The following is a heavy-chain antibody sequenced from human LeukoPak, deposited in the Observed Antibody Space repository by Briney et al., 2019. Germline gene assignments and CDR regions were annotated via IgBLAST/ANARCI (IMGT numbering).Heavy chain of an antibody. CDR3: GRLNTDWGFLLDS. Sequence: PSETLSLTCIVSGDSISRNTYHWGWVRQPPGKGLEWIGTIYYSGSIYYNQSLRGRVALSVDTSKNQFSLKLTSVTAADTAVYYCGRLNTDWGFLLDSWGQGTLVTVSS. V-gene: IGHV4-39*01. J-gene: IGHJ4*02. CDR1: GDSISRNTYH. D-gene: IGHD7-27*01. CDR2: IYYSGSI.